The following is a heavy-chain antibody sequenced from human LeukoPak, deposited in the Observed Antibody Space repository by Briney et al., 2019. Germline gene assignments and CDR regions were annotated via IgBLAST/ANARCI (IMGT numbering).Heavy chain of an antibody. D-gene: IGHD2-15*01. Sequence: SETLSLTCTVSGGSISSYYWSWIRQPPGKGLEWIGYIYYSGSTNYNPSLKSRVTISVDTSKNQFSLKLSSVTAADTAVHYCARAFYCSGGSCYYYGMDVWGQGTTVTVSS. V-gene: IGHV4-59*01. CDR3: ARAFYCSGGSCYYYGMDV. CDR2: IYYSGST. CDR1: GGSISSYY. J-gene: IGHJ6*02.